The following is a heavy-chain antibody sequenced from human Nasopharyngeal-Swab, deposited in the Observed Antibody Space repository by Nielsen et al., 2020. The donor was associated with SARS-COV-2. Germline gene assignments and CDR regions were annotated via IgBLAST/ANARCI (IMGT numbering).Heavy chain of an antibody. CDR1: GGSISSSNW. CDR2: INHSGST. Sequence: SETLSLTCAVSGGSISSSNWYSWVRQPPGKGLEWIGEINHSGSTNYNPSLKSRVTISVDTSKNQFSLKLSSVTAADTAVYYCARTRYSYGFFTTGRGGYMDVWGKGTTVTVSS. J-gene: IGHJ6*03. CDR3: ARTRYSYGFFTTGRGGYMDV. D-gene: IGHD5-18*01. V-gene: IGHV4-4*02.